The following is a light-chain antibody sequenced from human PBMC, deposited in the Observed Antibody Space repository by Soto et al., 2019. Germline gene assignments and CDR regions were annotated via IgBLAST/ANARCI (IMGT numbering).Light chain of an antibody. J-gene: IGLJ3*02. CDR1: SSDVGGYAY. CDR2: EVS. Sequence: QSALTQPASVSGSPGQSITISCTGTSSDVGGYAYVSWYQQYPGKAPKLVISEVSNRPSGVSHRFSGSRSGNTASLTISGPQAEDGADYYCTSYTSSTPPVFGGGTKLTVL. CDR3: TSYTSSTPPV. V-gene: IGLV2-14*01.